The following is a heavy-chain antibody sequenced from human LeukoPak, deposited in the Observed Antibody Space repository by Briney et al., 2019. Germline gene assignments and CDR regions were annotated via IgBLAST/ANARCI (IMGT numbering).Heavy chain of an antibody. V-gene: IGHV3-64*01. CDR2: ISSNGGST. Sequence: GGSLRLSCAASGFTFSSYAMHWVRQAPGKGLEYVSAISSNGGSTYYANSVKGRFTISRDNSKNTLYLQMNSLRADDAAVYYCARASSKQLAGYLPDGFDIWGQGTMVTVSS. CDR1: GFTFSSYA. D-gene: IGHD3-9*01. J-gene: IGHJ3*02. CDR3: ARASSKQLAGYLPDGFDI.